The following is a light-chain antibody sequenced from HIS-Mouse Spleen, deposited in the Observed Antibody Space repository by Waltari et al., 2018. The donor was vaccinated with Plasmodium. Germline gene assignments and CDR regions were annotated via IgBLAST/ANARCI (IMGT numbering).Light chain of an antibody. CDR2: KDP. Sequence: SYELTQPSSVSVSPGQTARITCSGDVLAKKYARWFQQKQGLAPVLVIYKDPERPSGIPEGFSGSSSGTTVTLTISGAQVEDEADYYCYSAADNNWVFGGGTKLTVL. J-gene: IGLJ3*02. CDR3: YSAADNNWV. V-gene: IGLV3-27*01. CDR1: VLAKKY.